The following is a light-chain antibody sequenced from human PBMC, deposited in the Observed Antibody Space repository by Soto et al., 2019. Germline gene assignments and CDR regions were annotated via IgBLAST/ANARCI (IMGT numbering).Light chain of an antibody. CDR3: HQSYSIPRLT. Sequence: DMQMTQSPSSLSASVGDRVSITCRSSQNISNYLHWYQQRPGKAPKLLIYAASNLRSGVPSRFSGSGSGTDFTLTISSLQSEDFATYYCHQSYSIPRLTFGPGTRVDIK. CDR2: AAS. CDR1: QNISNY. J-gene: IGKJ3*01. V-gene: IGKV1-39*01.